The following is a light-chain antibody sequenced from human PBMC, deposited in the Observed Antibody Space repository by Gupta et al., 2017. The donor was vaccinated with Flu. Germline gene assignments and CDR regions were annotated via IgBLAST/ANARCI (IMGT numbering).Light chain of an antibody. CDR3: QQTDNTPTT. CDR1: QSISTY. V-gene: IGKV1-39*01. CDR2: AAS. J-gene: IGKJ2*01. Sequence: DIQMTQSPSSLSASIGDSVTITCRASQSISTYLNWYQQKPGKAPRLLIYAASSLYSGTPLRFSDSGSGTDFTLTINRLQPDDFATYHCQQTDNTPTTFGQGTTVEIK.